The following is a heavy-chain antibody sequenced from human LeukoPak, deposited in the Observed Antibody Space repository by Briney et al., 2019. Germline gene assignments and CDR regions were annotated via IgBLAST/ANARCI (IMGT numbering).Heavy chain of an antibody. CDR2: INRDGSTT. CDR1: GFTFSTYW. J-gene: IGHJ4*02. Sequence: GGSLRLSSAASGFTFSTYWMYWVRQAPGKGPVGVSRINRDGSTTNYADSVTGRFTISRDNAKNTLYLQMNSLRAEDTAVYYCARRRGGIVGTTMTYYFDYWGQGTLVTVSS. V-gene: IGHV3-74*01. D-gene: IGHD1-26*01. CDR3: ARRRGGIVGTTMTYYFDY.